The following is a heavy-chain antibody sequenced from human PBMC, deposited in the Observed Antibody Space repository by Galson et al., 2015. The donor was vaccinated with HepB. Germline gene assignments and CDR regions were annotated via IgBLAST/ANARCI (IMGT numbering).Heavy chain of an antibody. V-gene: IGHV4-39*07. CDR1: GGSISSSSYY. J-gene: IGHJ4*02. CDR3: ARAISSWDNYFDY. CDR2: IYYSGCT. Sequence: QVQLQESGPGLVKPSETLSLTCTVSGGSISSSSYYWGWIRQPPGKGLEWIGSIYYSGCTYYNPSLKSRVTISVDTSKNQFSLKLSSVTAADTAVYYCARAISSWDNYFDYWGQGTLVTVSS. D-gene: IGHD1-26*01.